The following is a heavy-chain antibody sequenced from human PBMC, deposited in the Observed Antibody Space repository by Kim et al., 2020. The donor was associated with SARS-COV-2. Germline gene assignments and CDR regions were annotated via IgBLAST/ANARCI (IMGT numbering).Heavy chain of an antibody. Sequence: NYNPTLKSRATISLHTSKNQFTLNLTSVTAADTAVYYCARDYGNYNGYIDLWGRGTLVTVSS. J-gene: IGHJ2*01. CDR3: ARDYGNYNGYIDL. D-gene: IGHD4-4*01. V-gene: IGHV4-59*01.